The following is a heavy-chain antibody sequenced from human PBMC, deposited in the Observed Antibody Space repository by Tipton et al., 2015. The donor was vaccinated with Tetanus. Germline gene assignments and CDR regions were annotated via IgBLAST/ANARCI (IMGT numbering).Heavy chain of an antibody. Sequence: LSLTCAVSGVSIRNGGYSWNWVRQAPGKGLEWVSHISGTGTTVDYADSVKGRFTISRDNAKNSLYLQMNSLRDEDTAIYYCARDFRPIFGVAQPFDPWGQGTLVTVSS. V-gene: IGHV3-48*02. CDR2: ISGTGTTV. D-gene: IGHD3-3*01. J-gene: IGHJ5*02. CDR3: ARDFRPIFGVAQPFDP. CDR1: GVSIRNGGYS.